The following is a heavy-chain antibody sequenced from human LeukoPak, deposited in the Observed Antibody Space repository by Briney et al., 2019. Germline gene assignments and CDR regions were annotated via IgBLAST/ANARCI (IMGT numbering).Heavy chain of an antibody. CDR2: ISSSDSTI. CDR3: ARGSEYNYAFTGRERTKSRLDY. CDR1: GFTFSSYE. Sequence: PGGSLRLSCAASGFTFSSYEMNWVRQAPGKGLEWVSYISSSDSTIYYADSVKGRFTISRDNSKNTLYLQMNSLRAEDTAVYYCARGSEYNYAFTGRERTKSRLDYWGQGTLVTVSS. D-gene: IGHD3-16*01. J-gene: IGHJ4*02. V-gene: IGHV3-48*03.